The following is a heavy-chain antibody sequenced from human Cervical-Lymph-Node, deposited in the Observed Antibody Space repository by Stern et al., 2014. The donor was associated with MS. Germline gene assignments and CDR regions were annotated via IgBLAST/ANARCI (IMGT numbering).Heavy chain of an antibody. CDR1: GGSFDSHV. Sequence: QLVQSGAEVKKPGSSVKLACKASGGSFDSHVISWVRQAPGQGLEWMGVIITFLRTSNYAQKLQGRLTITADESTNTAYMELTSLMSDDTAVYYCARGTRGTHSSGWYDPNFYGMDVWGQGTEVTVSS. CDR3: ARGTRGTHSSGWYDPNFYGMDV. D-gene: IGHD6-19*01. CDR2: IITFLRTS. V-gene: IGHV1-69*01. J-gene: IGHJ6*02.